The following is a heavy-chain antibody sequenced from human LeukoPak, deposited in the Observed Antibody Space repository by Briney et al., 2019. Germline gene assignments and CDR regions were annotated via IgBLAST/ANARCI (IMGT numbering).Heavy chain of an antibody. V-gene: IGHV3-48*03. J-gene: IGHJ4*02. D-gene: IGHD3-16*01. CDR2: ISTGGRTI. CDR3: VRDGPAFGVFYY. CDR1: GFTFSGYE. Sequence: GGSLSLSYAASGFTFSGYEMHWVRQAPGKGLEWASYISTGGRTIYYADSVKGRFTISRDDAKNSLSLQMTSLRAEDTAVYYCVRDGPAFGVFYYCGQGTLVTVPS.